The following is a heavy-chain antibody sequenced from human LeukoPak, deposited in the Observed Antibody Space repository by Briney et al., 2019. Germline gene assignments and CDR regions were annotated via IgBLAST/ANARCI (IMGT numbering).Heavy chain of an antibody. CDR3: TRDLASTSNWEFDF. CDR1: GYTFAGYF. V-gene: IGHV1-2*04. D-gene: IGHD1-26*01. J-gene: IGHJ4*02. Sequence: GASVRVSCKASGYTFAGYFIHWVRQAPGQGLEWMGSINPNSGDTEYAPTFQGWVTMTRDTSISTAYVEVRRLISDDTAVYYCTRDLASTSNWEFDFWGQGTLVIVSS. CDR2: INPNSGDT.